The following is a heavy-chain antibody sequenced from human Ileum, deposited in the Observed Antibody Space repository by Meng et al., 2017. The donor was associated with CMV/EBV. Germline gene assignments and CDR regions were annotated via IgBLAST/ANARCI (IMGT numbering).Heavy chain of an antibody. CDR1: GGTFTSYV. CDR3: ARETLHDSRGYYFDY. V-gene: IGHV1-69*10. Sequence: SVKVSCNASGGTFTSYVIVWVRQAPGQGFEWMVDIMPLVSVSNYAQKFKGRVTITADRSTNTVYMELSKLRSDDTAVYYCARETLHDSRGYYFDYWGQGTLVTISS. CDR2: IMPLVSVS. D-gene: IGHD3-22*01. J-gene: IGHJ4*02.